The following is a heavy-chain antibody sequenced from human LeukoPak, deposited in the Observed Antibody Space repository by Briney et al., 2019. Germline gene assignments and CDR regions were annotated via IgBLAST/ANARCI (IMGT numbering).Heavy chain of an antibody. CDR3: ARRKYYYDSSGEGNWFDP. J-gene: IGHJ5*02. CDR2: IYCSGST. V-gene: IGHV4-30-4*01. Sequence: SQTLSLTCTVSGGSISSGDYYWSWIRQPPGKGLEWIGYIYCSGSTYYNPSLKSRVTISVDTSKNQFSLKLSSVTAADTAVYYCARRKYYYDSSGEGNWFDPWGQGTLVTVSS. D-gene: IGHD3-22*01. CDR1: GGSISSGDYY.